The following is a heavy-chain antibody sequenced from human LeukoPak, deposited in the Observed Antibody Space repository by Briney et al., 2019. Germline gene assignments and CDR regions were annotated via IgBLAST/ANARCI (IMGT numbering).Heavy chain of an antibody. V-gene: IGHV1-2*02. J-gene: IGHJ4*02. CDR2: IKPNSGGT. CDR3: ARDIEDYSMVFDD. D-gene: IGHD3-10*01. Sequence: ASVKVSCKASGYTFTGYYMHWVRQAPGQGLEWMGWIKPNSGGTNYAQKFQGRVTMTRDTSINTAYMELSGLRSDETDVCYCARDIEDYSMVFDDGGEGTLVTVS. CDR1: GYTFTGYY.